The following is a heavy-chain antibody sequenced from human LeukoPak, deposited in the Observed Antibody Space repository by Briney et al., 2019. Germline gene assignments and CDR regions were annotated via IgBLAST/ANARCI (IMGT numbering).Heavy chain of an antibody. D-gene: IGHD6-13*01. CDR3: ATVRIAAAGRGVRWFDP. Sequence: ASVKVSCKASGYTFTSYTIHWVRQAPGQRLEWMGWINAGNGNTKYSREFQDRVTITRDTSASTAYMELSSLRSEDMAVYYCATVRIAAAGRGVRWFDPWGQGTLVTVSS. CDR2: INAGNGNT. CDR1: GYTFTSYT. V-gene: IGHV1-3*03. J-gene: IGHJ5*02.